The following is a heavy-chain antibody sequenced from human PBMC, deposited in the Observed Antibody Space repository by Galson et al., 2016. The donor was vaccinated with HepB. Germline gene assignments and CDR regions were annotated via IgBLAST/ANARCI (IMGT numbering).Heavy chain of an antibody. CDR1: GASIRSAS. CDR2: VSSIGVT. J-gene: IGHJ4*02. V-gene: IGHV4-59*08. D-gene: IGHD4-17*01. Sequence: SETLSLTCAVSGASIRSASWGWIRQPPGGGLEWSGFVSSIGVTNYNTTHKSRVSISEDKSKNEISLKLFSVTAEEPARDYCAGVAETTQEAVDIWGQGTQVTVSS. CDR3: AGVAETTQEAVDI.